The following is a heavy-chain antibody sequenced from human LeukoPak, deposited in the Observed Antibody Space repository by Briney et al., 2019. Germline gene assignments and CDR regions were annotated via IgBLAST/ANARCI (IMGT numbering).Heavy chain of an antibody. V-gene: IGHV3-30-3*01. CDR3: ARARDYYGSGSHPDY. J-gene: IGHJ4*02. CDR2: ISYDGSSK. D-gene: IGHD3-10*01. CDR1: GFTFSTYA. Sequence: PGGSLRLSCVASGFTFSTYAMHWVRQAPGKGLEWVAVISYDGSSKYYADSMKGRFTISRDKSKNTLYLLVDTLRVEDMAVYYCARARDYYGSGSHPDYWGQGTLVTVSS.